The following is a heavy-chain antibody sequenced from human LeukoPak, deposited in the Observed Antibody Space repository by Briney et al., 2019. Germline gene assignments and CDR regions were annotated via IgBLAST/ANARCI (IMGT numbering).Heavy chain of an antibody. CDR2: INPTGGST. Sequence: GASVKVSCKASGYTFTSYYMHWVRQAPGQRLEWMGLINPTGGSTGYAQKFQGRVTMTRDMSTSTDYMELSSLRSEDTAVYYCARALIIAVADRGPYYYYYMDVWGKGTTVTISS. CDR1: GYTFTSYY. V-gene: IGHV1-46*01. D-gene: IGHD6-19*01. CDR3: ARALIIAVADRGPYYYYYMDV. J-gene: IGHJ6*03.